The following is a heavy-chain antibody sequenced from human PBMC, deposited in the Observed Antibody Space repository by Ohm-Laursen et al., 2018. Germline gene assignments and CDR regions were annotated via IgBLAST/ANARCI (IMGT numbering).Heavy chain of an antibody. CDR1: GYTFNHYG. CDR2: ISTYDGKT. CDR3: ARDWCLYGERTMVRADH. D-gene: IGHD3-10*01. J-gene: IGHJ4*02. V-gene: IGHV1-18*01. Sequence: GSSVKVSCNTSGYTFNHYGISWVRQAPGQGLEWMGWISTYDGKTQFGQKFQGRVTMNTDMSTSTAYMELSSLRSDDTAVYYCARDWCLYGERTMVRADHWGQGTLVTVSS.